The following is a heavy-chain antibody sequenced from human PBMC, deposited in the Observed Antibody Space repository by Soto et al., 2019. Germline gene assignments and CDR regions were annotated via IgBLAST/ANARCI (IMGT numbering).Heavy chain of an antibody. V-gene: IGHV3-53*01. D-gene: IGHD2-8*01. CDR1: GFTVSSNY. Sequence: PGGSLRLSCAASGFTVSSNYMSWVRQAPGKGLEWVSVIYSGGSTYYADSVKGRFTISRDNSKNTLYLQMNSLRAEDTAVYYCAREVVLMVSATRGFLDVWGPGTTVTVSS. CDR2: IYSGGST. CDR3: AREVVLMVSATRGFLDV. J-gene: IGHJ6*02.